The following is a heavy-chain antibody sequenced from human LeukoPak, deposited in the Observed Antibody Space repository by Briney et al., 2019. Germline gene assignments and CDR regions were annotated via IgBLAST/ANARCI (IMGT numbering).Heavy chain of an antibody. CDR2: IWYDGSNK. J-gene: IGHJ4*02. CDR3: ARDFWDVAYCGGDCYSGFDY. CDR1: GFTFRTYG. V-gene: IGHV3-33*01. D-gene: IGHD2-21*02. Sequence: GRSLRLSCAASGFTFRTYGMHWVRQAPGKGLEWVALIWYDGSNKYYADSVKGRFTISRDNFKNTLYLQMNSLRAEDTAVYYCARDFWDVAYCGGDCYSGFDYWGQGTLVTVSS.